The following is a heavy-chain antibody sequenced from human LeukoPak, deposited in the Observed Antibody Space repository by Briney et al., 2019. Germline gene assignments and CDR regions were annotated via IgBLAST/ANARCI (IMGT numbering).Heavy chain of an antibody. J-gene: IGHJ3*02. CDR1: GYTFTSYG. CDR2: ISAYNGNT. D-gene: IGHD6-19*01. V-gene: IGHV1-18*01. CDR3: ARDSYSSGWGLGDAFDI. Sequence: GASVKVSCKASGYTFTSYGISWVRQAPGQGLEWMGRISAYNGNTNYAQKLQGRVTMTTDTSTSTAYMELRSLRSDDTAVYYCARDSYSSGWGLGDAFDIWGQGTMVTVSS.